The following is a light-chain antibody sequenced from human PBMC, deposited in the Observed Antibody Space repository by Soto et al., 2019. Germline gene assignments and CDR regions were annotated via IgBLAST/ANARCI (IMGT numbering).Light chain of an antibody. J-gene: IGLJ2*01. CDR3: QTWVTGIVV. CDR2: LNIDGSH. Sequence: QPVLTQSPSASASLGASVKLTCTLSSGHSSYAIAWHQQQPEKGPRYLMNLNIDGSHSKGDGIPDRFSGSSSGAERYPTISSLQSEDEADYYCQTWVTGIVVFGGGTKVTVL. V-gene: IGLV4-69*01. CDR1: SGHSSYA.